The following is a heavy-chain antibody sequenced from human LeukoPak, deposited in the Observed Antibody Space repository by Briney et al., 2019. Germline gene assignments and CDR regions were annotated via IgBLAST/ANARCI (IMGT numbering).Heavy chain of an antibody. Sequence: SETLSLTCTVSGYSISSGYYWGWIRQPPGKGMEWLGSIYHSGSTYYNPSLKSRVTISVDTSKNQFSLKLSSVTAADTAVYYCARHSSSWYYYYYMGVWGKGTTVTVSS. CDR3: ARHSSSWYYYYYMGV. CDR1: GYSISSGYY. D-gene: IGHD6-13*01. J-gene: IGHJ6*03. CDR2: IYHSGST. V-gene: IGHV4-38-2*02.